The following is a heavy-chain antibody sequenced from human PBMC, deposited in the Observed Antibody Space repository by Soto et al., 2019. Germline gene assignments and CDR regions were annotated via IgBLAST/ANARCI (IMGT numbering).Heavy chain of an antibody. D-gene: IGHD3-16*01. CDR3: ARASVGGGDAFDI. V-gene: IGHV3-30-3*01. CDR1: GFTFSSYA. CDR2: ISYDGSNK. J-gene: IGHJ3*02. Sequence: QVQLVESGGGVVQPGRSLRLSCAASGFTFSSYAMHWVRQAPGKGLEWVAVISYDGSNKYYADSVKGRFTISRDNSKNTLYLQMNSLRAEDTAVYYWARASVGGGDAFDIWGQGTMVTVSS.